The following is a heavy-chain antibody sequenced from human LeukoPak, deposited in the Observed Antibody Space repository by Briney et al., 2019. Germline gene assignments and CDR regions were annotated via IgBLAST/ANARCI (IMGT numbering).Heavy chain of an antibody. Sequence: PSETLSLTCTVSGGSISSYYWSWIRQPPGKGLEWIGYIYYSGSTNYNPSLKSRVTISVDTSKNQFSLKLSSVTAADTAVYYCARVGRGQQLGHWYFDLWGRGTLVTVSS. CDR1: GGSISSYY. J-gene: IGHJ2*01. CDR2: IYYSGST. CDR3: ARVGRGQQLGHWYFDL. D-gene: IGHD6-13*01. V-gene: IGHV4-59*01.